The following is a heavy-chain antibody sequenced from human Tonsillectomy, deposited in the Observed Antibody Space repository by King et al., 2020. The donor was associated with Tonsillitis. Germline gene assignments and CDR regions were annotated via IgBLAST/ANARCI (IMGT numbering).Heavy chain of an antibody. J-gene: IGHJ6*02. D-gene: IGHD5-24*01. CDR3: AREPDDLYYYYYGMDV. CDR1: GFTFSSYS. V-gene: IGHV3-48*04. Sequence: VQLVESGGGLVQPGGSLRLSCAASGFTFSSYSMNWVRQAPGKGLEWVSYISSSSSTIYYADSVKGRFTISRDNAKNSLYLQMNSLRAEDTAVYYCAREPDDLYYYYYGMDVWGQGTTVTVSS. CDR2: ISSSSSTI.